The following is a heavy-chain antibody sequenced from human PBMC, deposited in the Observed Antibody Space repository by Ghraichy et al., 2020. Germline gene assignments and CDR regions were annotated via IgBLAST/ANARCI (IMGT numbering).Heavy chain of an antibody. J-gene: IGHJ4*02. Sequence: ETLSLTCAASGFTFSSYGMYWVRQAPGKGLVRVSQINADGSSTLYADSVKGRFTISRDNAKDTLYLQMNSLSAEDTAMYYCTRATWGAPFDSWGQGTLVTVSP. CDR2: INADGSST. V-gene: IGHV3-74*01. CDR1: GFTFSSYG. D-gene: IGHD3-16*01. CDR3: TRATWGAPFDS.